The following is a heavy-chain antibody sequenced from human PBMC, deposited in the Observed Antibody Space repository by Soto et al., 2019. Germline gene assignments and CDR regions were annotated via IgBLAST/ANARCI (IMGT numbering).Heavy chain of an antibody. CDR2: ISGSGDGT. V-gene: IGHV3-23*01. CDR3: AKVQMGRGWYFDS. CDR1: GFTFSTTA. J-gene: IGHJ4*02. D-gene: IGHD6-19*01. Sequence: GGSLRLSCAASGFTFSTTAMSWVRQAPGKGLEWVSGISGSGDGTYYTESVKGRFTISRDNSKSTLYLQMNSLRAADTAIYYCAKVQMGRGWYFDSWGPGTVVTVSS.